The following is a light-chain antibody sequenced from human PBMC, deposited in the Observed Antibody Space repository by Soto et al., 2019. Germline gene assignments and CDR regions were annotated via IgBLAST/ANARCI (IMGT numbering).Light chain of an antibody. Sequence: EIVLTQSPGTLSLSPGERATLSCRASQSVSSSYLAWYQQKPGQAPRLLIYGASSRATGIPDRFSGSGSGTDFTLTISRLEPEDWAVYYCQQYGSSPLGFGGGTKVEIK. CDR2: GAS. CDR1: QSVSSSY. CDR3: QQYGSSPLG. J-gene: IGKJ4*01. V-gene: IGKV3-20*01.